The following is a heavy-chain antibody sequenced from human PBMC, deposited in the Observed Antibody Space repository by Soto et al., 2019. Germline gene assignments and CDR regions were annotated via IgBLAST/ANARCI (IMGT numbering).Heavy chain of an antibody. CDR1: GGTFSSYT. D-gene: IGHD3-10*01. CDR2: IIPILGIA. Sequence: SVKVSCTASGGTFSSYTISWVRQAPGQGLEWMGRIIPILGIANYAQKFQGRVTITADKSTSTAYMELSSLRSEDTAVYYCARESYGSGSYYNFWGKGTTVTVSS. J-gene: IGHJ6*04. V-gene: IGHV1-69*04. CDR3: ARESYGSGSYYNF.